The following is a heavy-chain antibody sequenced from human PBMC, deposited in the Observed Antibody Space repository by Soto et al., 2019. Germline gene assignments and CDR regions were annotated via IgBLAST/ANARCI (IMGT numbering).Heavy chain of an antibody. J-gene: IGHJ6*02. V-gene: IGHV3-15*07. CDR2: IKTNTEGGTT. CDR3: TTGSVEGV. Sequence: EVQLVESGGGFIYPGGSLRLSCAASGLTISNSWMNWVRQAPGKGLEWVGSIKTNTEGGTTDYAAAVKGRFTVSRDDANHTLYLQMNSLKTEDTAVYYCTTGSVEGVWGQGTPVTVSS. CDR1: GLTISNSW. D-gene: IGHD2-15*01.